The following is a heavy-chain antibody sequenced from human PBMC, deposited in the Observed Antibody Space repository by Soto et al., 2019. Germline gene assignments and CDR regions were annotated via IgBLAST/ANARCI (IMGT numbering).Heavy chain of an antibody. CDR2: INPNADTT. D-gene: IGHD2-15*01. V-gene: IGHV1-46*01. CDR1: GYTFTSYY. CDR3: AKWQSVVVVAAIFDY. J-gene: IGHJ4*02. Sequence: GASVKVSCKASGYTFTSYYMHWVRQAPGQGLEWMGMINPNADTTTYAQKFQGRFTISRDNSKNTLYLQMNSLRAEDTAVYYCAKWQSVVVVAAIFDYWGQGTLVTVSS.